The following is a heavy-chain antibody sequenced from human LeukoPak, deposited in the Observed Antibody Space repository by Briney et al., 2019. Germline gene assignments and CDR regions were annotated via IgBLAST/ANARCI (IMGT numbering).Heavy chain of an antibody. CDR1: GGSISTYY. J-gene: IGHJ4*02. V-gene: IGHV4-59*07. D-gene: IGHD6-19*01. CDR3: ARLERQWPTFKYYFQY. CDR2: IYYSGST. Sequence: ADTLSLTCAVSGGSISTYYWSWIRQPPGKGLEWIGDIYYSGSTNYNPSLKSRVTISVDTSKNLFSLKLSSVTAADTAVYYCARLERQWPTFKYYFQYWGQGTMVTVSS.